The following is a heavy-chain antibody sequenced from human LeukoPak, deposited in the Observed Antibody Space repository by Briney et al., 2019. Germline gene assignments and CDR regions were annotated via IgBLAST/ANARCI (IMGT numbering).Heavy chain of an antibody. CDR1: GFTFSSYG. J-gene: IGHJ2*01. D-gene: IGHD2-15*01. Sequence: GGSLRLSCAASGFTFSSYGMHWVRQAPGKGLEWVAFIRYDGSNKYYADSVKGRFTISRDNAKNSLYLQMNSLTAEDTAVYYCARDYFSRAAVLGYFDLWGRGTLVTVSS. V-gene: IGHV3-30*02. CDR2: IRYDGSNK. CDR3: ARDYFSRAAVLGYFDL.